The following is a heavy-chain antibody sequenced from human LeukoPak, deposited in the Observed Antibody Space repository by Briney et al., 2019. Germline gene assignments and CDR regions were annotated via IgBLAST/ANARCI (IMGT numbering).Heavy chain of an antibody. CDR1: GGSIYSFY. CDR3: ARRGYSGYDFSGLDV. V-gene: IGHV4-59*08. D-gene: IGHD1-26*01. J-gene: IGHJ6*02. Sequence: SETLALTCTVSGGSIYSFYWTWIRQPPGKRLEWIGNIYHSGSPNYNPSLKSRVTISIDTSRNQFSLKLTSVTAADTAVYYWARRGYSGYDFSGLDVWGQGTTVTVSS. CDR2: IYHSGSP.